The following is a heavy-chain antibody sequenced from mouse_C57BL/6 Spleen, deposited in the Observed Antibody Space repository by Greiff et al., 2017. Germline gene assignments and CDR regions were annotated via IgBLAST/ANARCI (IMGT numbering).Heavy chain of an antibody. CDR3: ARGGIAYYYGSSYKGYFDV. CDR2: IYPGSGST. D-gene: IGHD1-1*01. J-gene: IGHJ1*03. Sequence: VQLQQPGAELVKPGASVKMSCKASGYTFTSYWITWVKQRPGQGLEWIGDIYPGSGSTNYNAKFKSKATLTVDTSSSTAYMQLSSLTSEDSAVYYRARGGIAYYYGSSYKGYFDVWGTGTTVTVSS. V-gene: IGHV1-55*01. CDR1: GYTFTSYW.